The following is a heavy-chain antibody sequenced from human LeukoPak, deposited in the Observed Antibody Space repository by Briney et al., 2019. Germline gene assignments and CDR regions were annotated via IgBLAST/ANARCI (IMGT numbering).Heavy chain of an antibody. D-gene: IGHD3-10*01. Sequence: GGSLRLSCAASAFTFSTYSMNWVRQVPGKGLEWVSSISSSSSYIYYADSVKGRFTISRDDAKNSLYLQMNSLRAEDTALYYCTRSGYYGSGSYSDYWGQGTLVTVSS. V-gene: IGHV3-21*04. J-gene: IGHJ4*02. CDR3: TRSGYYGSGSYSDY. CDR1: AFTFSTYS. CDR2: ISSSSSYI.